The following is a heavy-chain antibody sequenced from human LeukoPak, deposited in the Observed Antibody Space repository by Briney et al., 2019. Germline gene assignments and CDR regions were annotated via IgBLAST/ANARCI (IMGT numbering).Heavy chain of an antibody. CDR1: GGSVSSGTYY. J-gene: IGHJ4*02. Sequence: SETLSLTCTVSGGSVSSGTYYWSWIRQPPGKGLEWIGYIYHSGSTYYNPSLKSRVTISVDRSKNQFSLKLSSVTAADTAVYYCASSSSEAFDYWGQGTLVTVSS. D-gene: IGHD6-6*01. CDR2: IYHSGST. V-gene: IGHV4-30-2*01. CDR3: ASSSSEAFDY.